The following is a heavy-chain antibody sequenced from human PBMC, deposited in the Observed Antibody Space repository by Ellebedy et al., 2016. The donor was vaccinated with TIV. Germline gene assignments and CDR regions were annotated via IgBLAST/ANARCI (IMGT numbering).Heavy chain of an antibody. J-gene: IGHJ5*02. V-gene: IGHV3-74*01. Sequence: GESLKISXVASGFTFGRYWMHWVRQAPGNKLAWVSRIKSDGSGTTYADSVKGRFTTSRDNARNTLYLQMNSLRGEDTAVYFCARDRGDYSISGPWGQGTLVTVSS. D-gene: IGHD4-11*01. CDR3: ARDRGDYSISGP. CDR2: IKSDGSGT. CDR1: GFTFGRYW.